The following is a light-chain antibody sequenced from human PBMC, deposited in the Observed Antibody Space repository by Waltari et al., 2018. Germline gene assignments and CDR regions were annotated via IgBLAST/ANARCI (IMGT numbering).Light chain of an antibody. Sequence: QSLLTQPPSVSAAPGQMVTLSCSGTSANIGNGDVSWYQQLPGAAPKLLIYQNTKRASGIPDRFSASKSGASATLDITGLQTGDEADYFCGAWDSTVRAKVFGGGTKLTVL. J-gene: IGLJ3*02. CDR1: SANIGNGD. CDR2: QNT. CDR3: GAWDSTVRAKV. V-gene: IGLV1-51*02.